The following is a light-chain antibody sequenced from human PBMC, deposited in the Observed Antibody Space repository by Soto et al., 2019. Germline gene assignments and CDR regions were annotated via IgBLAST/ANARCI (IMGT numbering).Light chain of an antibody. Sequence: QSVLTERPSVSGSPCQSVTIPCTGTSSDVGGYSYVSWYQQHPGKAPELIIYDVTERPSGVPDRFSGSKSGNTASLTISGLQAEDEADYYCCSYTGSYSYVFGIGTKVTVL. CDR1: SSDVGGYSY. CDR2: DVT. V-gene: IGLV2-11*01. J-gene: IGLJ1*01. CDR3: CSYTGSYSYV.